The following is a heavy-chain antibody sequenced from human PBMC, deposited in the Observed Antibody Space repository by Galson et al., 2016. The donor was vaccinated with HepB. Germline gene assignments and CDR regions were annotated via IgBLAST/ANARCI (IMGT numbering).Heavy chain of an antibody. CDR2: IYSGDYT. V-gene: IGHV3-53*01. D-gene: IGHD3-22*01. J-gene: IGHJ6*03. CDR3: ARDLVVTRNYYYYHYMDV. Sequence: SLRLSCAPSGFSVSNNYMNWVRQAPGKGLEWVSVIYSGDYTYYADSVKGRFTISRDISKNTLYLQMNRLRAEDTAVYYCARDLVVTRNYYYYHYMDVRGKGTTVTVSS. CDR1: GFSVSNNY.